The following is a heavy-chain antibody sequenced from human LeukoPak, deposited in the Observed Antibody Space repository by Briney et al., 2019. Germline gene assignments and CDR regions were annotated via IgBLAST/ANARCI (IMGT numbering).Heavy chain of an antibody. CDR3: AKEVRYSSNWYGN. V-gene: IGHV4-39*07. D-gene: IGHD6-13*01. J-gene: IGHJ4*02. CDR2: IYHSGNT. CDR1: GGSISNSYY. Sequence: PSETLSLTCTVSGGSISNSYYWGWIRQPPGKALEWIGSIYHSGNTYYNPSLKSRVTMSVDTSKNQFSLRLSSVTAADTAIYYCAKEVRYSSNWYGNWGQGTLVTVSS.